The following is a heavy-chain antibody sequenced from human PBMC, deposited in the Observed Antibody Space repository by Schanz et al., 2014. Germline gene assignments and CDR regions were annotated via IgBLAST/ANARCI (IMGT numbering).Heavy chain of an antibody. CDR3: ARELRLEYDFDY. J-gene: IGHJ4*02. CDR1: GYTFTGYY. D-gene: IGHD4-17*01. V-gene: IGHV1-2*02. Sequence: QVQLLQSGAEVKKPGASVKVSCKASGYTFTGYYMHWVRQAPGQGLEWMGRIHPNSGGTNYAQKCQGRVTMTRDTSISTAYMELSSLRSADTAVYYCARELRLEYDFDYWGQGTQVTVSS. CDR2: IHPNSGGT.